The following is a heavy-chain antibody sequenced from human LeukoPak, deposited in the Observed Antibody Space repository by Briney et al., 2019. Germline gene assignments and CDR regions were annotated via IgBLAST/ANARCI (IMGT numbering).Heavy chain of an antibody. CDR3: AREGYDILTGYPFDP. J-gene: IGHJ5*02. D-gene: IGHD3-9*01. CDR1: GFTFSSYA. Sequence: PGGSLRLSCAASGFTFSSYAMHWVRQAPGKGLEWVAVISYDGSNKYYADSVKGRFTISRDSSKNTLYLQMNSLRAEDTAVYYCAREGYDILTGYPFDPWGQGTLVTVSS. V-gene: IGHV3-30-3*01. CDR2: ISYDGSNK.